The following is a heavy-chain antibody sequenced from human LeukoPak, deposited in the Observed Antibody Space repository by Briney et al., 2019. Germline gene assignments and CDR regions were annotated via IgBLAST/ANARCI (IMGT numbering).Heavy chain of an antibody. D-gene: IGHD2/OR15-2a*01. Sequence: SETLSLTCSDSGASLSSYYWDWLRQPPGKGLEWIGYISDTGKTDSNPSLKSRVSISLDTSRKQFSLRLRSVTAADSAVYYCATGYYGPFATWGPGMLVTVSS. V-gene: IGHV4-59*01. CDR1: GASLSSYY. J-gene: IGHJ5*02. CDR2: ISDTGKT. CDR3: ATGYYGPFAT.